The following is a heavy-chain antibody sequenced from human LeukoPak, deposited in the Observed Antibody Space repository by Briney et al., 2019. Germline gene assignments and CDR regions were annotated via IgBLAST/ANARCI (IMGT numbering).Heavy chain of an antibody. CDR2: INENGNT. Sequence: SETLSLTCAVSGGPFSHYYGTWIRQPPGKGLEWIGEINENGNTNHDPSLKSRVTISVDTSRNHFSLNLTSVTAADTAVYYCASRIGRYLYYFGMDVWGQGTTVTVSS. J-gene: IGHJ6*02. V-gene: IGHV4-34*01. CDR1: GGPFSHYY. CDR3: ASRIGRYLYYFGMDV. D-gene: IGHD1-26*01.